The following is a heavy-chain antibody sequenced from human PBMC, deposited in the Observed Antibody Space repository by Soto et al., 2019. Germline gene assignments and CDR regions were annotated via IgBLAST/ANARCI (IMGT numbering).Heavy chain of an antibody. J-gene: IGHJ5*02. CDR3: ARGLSIAYPAAYGDYHTPNWFDP. V-gene: IGHV1-8*02. Sequence: ASVKVSCKASGYTFTSYGISWVRQAPGQGLEWMGWISAYSGNTGYAQKFQGRVTMTRNTSISTAYMELSSLRSEDTAVYYCARGLSIAYPAAYGDYHTPNWFDPWGQGTLVTVSS. CDR2: ISAYSGNT. D-gene: IGHD4-17*01. CDR1: GYTFTSYG.